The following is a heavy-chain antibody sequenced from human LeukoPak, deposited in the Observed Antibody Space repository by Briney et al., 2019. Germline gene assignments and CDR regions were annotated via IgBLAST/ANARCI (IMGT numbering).Heavy chain of an antibody. CDR1: GFSFSSYE. J-gene: IGHJ4*02. V-gene: IGHV3-48*03. Sequence: GGSLRLSCAASGFSFSSYEMNWVRQAPGKGLEWVSYISDSGTTIYYADSVKGRFTISRDNAKNSLYLQVNSLRAEDTAVYYCARGPDQWPLDYWGQGTLVTVSS. CDR3: ARGPDQWPLDY. CDR2: ISDSGTTI. D-gene: IGHD6-19*01.